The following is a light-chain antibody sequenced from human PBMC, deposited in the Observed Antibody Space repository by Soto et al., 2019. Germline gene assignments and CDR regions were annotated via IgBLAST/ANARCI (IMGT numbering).Light chain of an antibody. CDR2: NNY. CDR1: SSSIGAGYA. V-gene: IGLV1-40*01. J-gene: IGLJ2*01. CDR3: QSYDRTLSTMI. Sequence: QSVLTQPPSVSGAPGQRVTISCTGSSSSIGAGYAVHWYQQLPGTAPKLLISNNYNRPSGVPDRFSGSKSGTSASLAITGLQAEDEADYYCQSYDRTLSTMIFGGGTKLTVL.